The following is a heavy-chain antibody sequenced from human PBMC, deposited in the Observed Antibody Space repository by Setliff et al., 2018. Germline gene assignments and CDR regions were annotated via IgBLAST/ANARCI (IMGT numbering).Heavy chain of an antibody. D-gene: IGHD2-21*02. CDR3: VRDSSADYYDNDYFKY. CDR2: IRPDESDI. Sequence: PGGSLRLSCAASGFTFRGFAMHWVRQAPGKGLEWVAFIRPDESDIYYTNSVKGRFTVSRDNSKNTLYLQMNILRPEDTALYYCVRDSSADYYDNDYFKYWGQGALVTVSS. V-gene: IGHV3-30*02. CDR1: GFTFRGFA. J-gene: IGHJ1*01.